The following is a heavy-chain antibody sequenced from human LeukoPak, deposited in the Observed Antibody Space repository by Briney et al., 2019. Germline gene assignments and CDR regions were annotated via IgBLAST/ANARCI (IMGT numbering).Heavy chain of an antibody. CDR3: ALYGNSEDY. J-gene: IGHJ4*02. V-gene: IGHV1-24*01. Sequence: GASVKVSCKVSGYTLTELSMHWVRQAPGKGLEWMGGFDPEDGETIYAQKFQGRVTITTDESTSTAYMELSSLRSEDTAVYYCALYGNSEDYWGQGTLVTVSS. CDR1: GYTLTELS. CDR2: FDPEDGET. D-gene: IGHD4-23*01.